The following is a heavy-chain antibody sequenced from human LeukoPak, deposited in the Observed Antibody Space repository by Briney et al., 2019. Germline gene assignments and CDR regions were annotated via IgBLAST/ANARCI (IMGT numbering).Heavy chain of an antibody. D-gene: IGHD6-13*01. CDR3: ARHVSSSWYKGSPDYFDY. CDR2: IYYSGST. Sequence: SETLSLTCTVSGGSISSSSYYWGWIRQPPGKGLEWIGSIYYSGSTYYNPSLKSRVTISVDTSKNQFSLKLSSVTAADTAVYYCARHVSSSWYKGSPDYFDYWGQGTLVTVS. CDR1: GGSISSSSYY. J-gene: IGHJ4*02. V-gene: IGHV4-39*01.